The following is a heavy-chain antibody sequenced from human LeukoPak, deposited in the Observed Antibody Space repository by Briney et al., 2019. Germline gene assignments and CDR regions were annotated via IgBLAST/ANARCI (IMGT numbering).Heavy chain of an antibody. J-gene: IGHJ4*02. CDR1: GGSISSNFYY. Sequence: PSETLSLTCTVSGGSISSNFYYWGWIRQPPGKGLEWIGNIYYRGSTYYNPSLKSRVTISVDTSKDQFSLKLTSVTAADTAVYYCARFIHLGEYKHYFDYWGQGTLVTVSS. D-gene: IGHD3-16*01. V-gene: IGHV4-39*01. CDR3: ARFIHLGEYKHYFDY. CDR2: IYYRGST.